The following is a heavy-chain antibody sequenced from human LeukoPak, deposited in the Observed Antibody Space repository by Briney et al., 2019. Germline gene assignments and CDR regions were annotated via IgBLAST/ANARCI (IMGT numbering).Heavy chain of an antibody. Sequence: SETLSLTCDVSGASIRNKFWSWLRHPPGKALEWIGYISYTGTTNYNPSLQSRVTISVDTSKNQLSLKLTSMTAADTAVYYCARDTSGYYGRYEHWGQGTLVTVSS. CDR1: GASIRNKF. CDR3: ARDTSGYYGRYEH. V-gene: IGHV4-59*01. J-gene: IGHJ4*02. D-gene: IGHD3-3*01. CDR2: ISYTGTT.